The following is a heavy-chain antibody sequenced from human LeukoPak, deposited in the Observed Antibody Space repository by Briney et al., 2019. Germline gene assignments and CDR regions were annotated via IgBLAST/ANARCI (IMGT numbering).Heavy chain of an antibody. V-gene: IGHV4-39*01. CDR1: GGSISTTNYY. D-gene: IGHD3-3*01. Sequence: SETLSLTCNVSGGSISTTNYYWGWIRQPPGRDLDWIGSIYSSGNTYYNPSLESRVTISVDTSKNQLSLKLTSATAADTSVYYCARHSGLRSPFDPWGQGTLVTVSS. J-gene: IGHJ5*02. CDR3: ARHSGLRSPFDP. CDR2: IYSSGNT.